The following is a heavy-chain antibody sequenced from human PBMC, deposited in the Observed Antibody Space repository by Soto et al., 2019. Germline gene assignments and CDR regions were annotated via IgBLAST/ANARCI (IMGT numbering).Heavy chain of an antibody. CDR1: GFTFSTYW. CDR3: ASAMPSVGATTKGDY. CDR2: ISSDGSGT. D-gene: IGHD1-26*01. V-gene: IGHV3-74*01. J-gene: IGHJ4*02. Sequence: EVQLVESGGGLVQPGGSLRLSCAASGFTFSTYWMHWVRHDPGKGPVWVSRISSDGSGTDYAGSVTGRFTISRDNAKNTLYLQMNSLRAEDTAVYYCASAMPSVGATTKGDYWGQGTLVTVSS.